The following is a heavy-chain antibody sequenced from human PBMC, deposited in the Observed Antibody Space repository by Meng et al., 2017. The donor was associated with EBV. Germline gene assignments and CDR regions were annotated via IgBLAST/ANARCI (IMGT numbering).Heavy chain of an antibody. Sequence: QVQLQESGPGLVKPSEXLSLTCTXSVGSVNNESYYWGWIRQPPGKGLEYIGYIYYTGSTNYNSSLKSRVTISLDKSKNQFSLKLTSLTAADTAIYYCARGDYTNYPRWFDPGGQGTLVTVSA. D-gene: IGHD4-11*01. CDR2: IYYTGST. CDR1: VGSVNNESYY. CDR3: ARGDYTNYPRWFDP. V-gene: IGHV4-61*01. J-gene: IGHJ5*02.